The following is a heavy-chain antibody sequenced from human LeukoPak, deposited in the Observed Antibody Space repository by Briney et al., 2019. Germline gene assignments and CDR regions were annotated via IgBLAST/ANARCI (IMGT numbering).Heavy chain of an antibody. J-gene: IGHJ6*02. Sequence: GESLKISCKGSGYSFTSCWIGWVRQMPGKGLEWMGIIYPGDSDTRYSPSFQGQVTISADKSISTAYLQWSSLKASDTAMYYCASPRATSYYGMDVWGQGTTVTVSS. CDR2: IYPGDSDT. CDR1: GYSFTSCW. V-gene: IGHV5-51*01. CDR3: ASPRATSYYGMDV. D-gene: IGHD5-24*01.